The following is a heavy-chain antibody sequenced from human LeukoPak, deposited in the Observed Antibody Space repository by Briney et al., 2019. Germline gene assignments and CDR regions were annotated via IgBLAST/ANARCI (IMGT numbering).Heavy chain of an antibody. D-gene: IGHD3/OR15-3a*01. CDR3: AKDLLRKDYYFDY. V-gene: IGHV3-7*03. CDR1: GFTFSSYW. J-gene: IGHJ4*02. CDR2: IKQDGSEK. Sequence: GGSLRLSCAASGFTFSSYWMSWVRQAPGKGLEWVANIKQDGSEKYYVDSVKGRFTISRDNSKNTLYLQMNSLRAEDTAVYYCAKDLLRKDYYFDYWGQGTLVTVSS.